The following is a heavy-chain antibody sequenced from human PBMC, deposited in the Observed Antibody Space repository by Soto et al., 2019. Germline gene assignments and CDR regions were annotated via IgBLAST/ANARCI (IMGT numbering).Heavy chain of an antibody. V-gene: IGHV2-5*02. Sequence: QITLNESGPTQVKPRQTLTLTCTFSGFSLTTSGVGVGWIRQSPGKAPEWLALIYWDDDKRYSPSLKSRLTITKDTSKNQVVLPMADLDPAATATYYCAHRVLRTVFGLVTTTAIYFDFWGQGTPVAVSS. D-gene: IGHD3-3*01. CDR3: AHRVLRTVFGLVTTTAIYFDF. CDR1: GFSLTTSGVG. J-gene: IGHJ4*02. CDR2: IYWDDDK.